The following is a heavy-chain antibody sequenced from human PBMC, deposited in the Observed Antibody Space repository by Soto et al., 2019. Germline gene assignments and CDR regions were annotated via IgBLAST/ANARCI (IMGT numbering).Heavy chain of an antibody. Sequence: QVQLQESGPGLVKPSETLSLTCTVSGGSISSYYWNWIRQPPGKGLEWIGYIYYSGSTNYNPSLKSRVTISVDTSKNQFSLKLSSVTAADTAVYYCARGSLRVVDYWGQVTLVTVSS. J-gene: IGHJ4*02. V-gene: IGHV4-59*01. CDR2: IYYSGST. CDR1: GGSISSYY. CDR3: ARGSLRVVDY.